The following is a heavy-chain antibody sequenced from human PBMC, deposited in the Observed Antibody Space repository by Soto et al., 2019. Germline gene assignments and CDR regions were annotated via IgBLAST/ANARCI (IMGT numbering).Heavy chain of an antibody. CDR2: IYHAGNT. CDR3: ARLNYYFHH. Sequence: QVQLQESGPGLVKPSETLSLTCSVSGDSITACYWSWIRQPPGKGLEWIGYIYHAGNTNYNPSLRGRVTMSVDTSRNRFSLKLKSVTAADTAIYYCARLNYYFHHWGQGALVTVSS. D-gene: IGHD1-20*01. J-gene: IGHJ4*02. V-gene: IGHV4-59*08. CDR1: GDSITACY.